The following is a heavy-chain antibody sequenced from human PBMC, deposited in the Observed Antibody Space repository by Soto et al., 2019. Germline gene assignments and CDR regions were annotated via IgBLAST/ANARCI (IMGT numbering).Heavy chain of an antibody. CDR1: GDSVSSDSAA. D-gene: IGHD4-17*01. CDR3: ARGSTVTTGFDY. J-gene: IGHJ4*02. CDR2: TYYKSKWYN. Sequence: SQTLSLTCAISGDSVSSDSAAWNWIRQSPSRGLEWLGRTYYKSKWYNSYAVSLKSRMTINPDTSKNHFSLQLTSVTPDDTAVNYCARGSTVTTGFDYWGQGTPVTVSS. V-gene: IGHV6-1*01.